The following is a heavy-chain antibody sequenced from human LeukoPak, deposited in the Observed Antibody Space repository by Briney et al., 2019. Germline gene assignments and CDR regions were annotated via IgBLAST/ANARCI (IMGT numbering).Heavy chain of an antibody. CDR3: ARGKNYSPTFDF. J-gene: IGHJ4*02. CDR2: ISSSSSTL. CDR1: GFTFSSYA. Sequence: GGSLRLSCAASGFTFSSYAMSWVRQAPGKGLEWVSYISSSSSTLHYADSVKGRFTISRDNAKNSLYLQMDSLRDEDTAIYYCARGKNYSPTFDFWGQGVLVTVSS. D-gene: IGHD6-13*01. V-gene: IGHV3-48*02.